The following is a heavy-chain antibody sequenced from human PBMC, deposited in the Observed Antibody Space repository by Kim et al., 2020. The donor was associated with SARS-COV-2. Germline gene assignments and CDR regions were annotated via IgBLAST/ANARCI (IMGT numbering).Heavy chain of an antibody. CDR3: ARGRLSIFGVVNPFD. CDR1: GGSISSGGYD. V-gene: IGHV4-31*03. D-gene: IGHD3-3*01. J-gene: IGHJ4*01. Sequence: SETLSLTCTVSGGSISSGGYDWSWIRQHPGKGLEWIGYIYYSGSTYYNPSLKSRVTISVDTSKNQFSLKLSSVTAADTAVDYCARGRLSIFGVVNPFD. CDR2: IYYSGST.